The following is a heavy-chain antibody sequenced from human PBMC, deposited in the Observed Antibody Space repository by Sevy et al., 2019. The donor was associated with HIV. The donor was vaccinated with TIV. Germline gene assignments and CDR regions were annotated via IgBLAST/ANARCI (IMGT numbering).Heavy chain of an antibody. CDR3: AKFQDVGATFVDY. J-gene: IGHJ4*02. V-gene: IGHV3-23*01. D-gene: IGHD1-26*01. Sequence: GGYLRLSCAASGFTFSYYAMSWVRQTPGKGLQWVSGISGSGGSTDYADSVKGRFTISRDNAKNTLYLQMNSLRAEDTAVYYCAKFQDVGATFVDYWGQGTLLTVSS. CDR1: GFTFSYYA. CDR2: ISGSGGST.